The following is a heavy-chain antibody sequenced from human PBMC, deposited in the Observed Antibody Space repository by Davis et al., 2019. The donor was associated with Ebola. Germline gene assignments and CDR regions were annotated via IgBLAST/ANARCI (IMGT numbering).Heavy chain of an antibody. J-gene: IGHJ5*02. D-gene: IGHD4-11*01. CDR3: ATQYSNGWFDP. CDR1: GGSISSYY. Sequence: MPSETLSLTFTVSGGSISSYYWSWIRQPPGQGLEWIGYIHYSGITSNNPSLKSRVTMSVDTSKNQASLKLKSVTAADTAVYYCATQYSNGWFDPWGQGTLVTVSS. V-gene: IGHV4-59*01. CDR2: IHYSGIT.